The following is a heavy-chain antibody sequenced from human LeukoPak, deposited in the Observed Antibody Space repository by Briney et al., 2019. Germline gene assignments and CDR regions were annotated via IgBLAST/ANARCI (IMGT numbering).Heavy chain of an antibody. J-gene: IGHJ4*02. CDR2: ISGSGGST. V-gene: IGHV3-23*01. D-gene: IGHD3-9*01. Sequence: GGSLRLSCAASGFTFSSYAMSWVRQAPGKGLEWVSAISGSGGSTYYADSVKGRFTISRDNSKNTLYLQMNSLRAEDMAVYYCAKDPFPIRYFDWFYFDYWGQGTLVTVSS. CDR3: AKDPFPIRYFDWFYFDY. CDR1: GFTFSSYA.